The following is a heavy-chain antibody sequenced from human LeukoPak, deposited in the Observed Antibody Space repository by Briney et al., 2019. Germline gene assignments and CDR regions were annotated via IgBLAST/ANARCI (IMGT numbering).Heavy chain of an antibody. D-gene: IGHD3-10*01. CDR3: ARKALLWSGELYYYYYYMDV. CDR1: GGSFSGYY. V-gene: IGHV4-34*01. Sequence: SETLSLTCAVYGGSFSGYYWSWIRQPPGKGLEWIGEINHSGSTNYNPSLKSRVTISVDTSKNQFSLKLSSVTAADTAVYYCARKALLWSGELYYYYYYMDVWGKGTTVTISS. J-gene: IGHJ6*03. CDR2: INHSGST.